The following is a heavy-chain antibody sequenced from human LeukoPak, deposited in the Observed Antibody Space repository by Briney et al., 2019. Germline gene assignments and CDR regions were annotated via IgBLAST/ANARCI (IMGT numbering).Heavy chain of an antibody. V-gene: IGHV1-2*02. CDR1: GYTFTGYY. CDR2: INPNSGGT. CDR3: ARDGGAAGTFSKNWFDP. D-gene: IGHD6-13*01. Sequence: ASVKVSCKASGYTFTGYYMHWVRQAPGQGLEWMGWINPNSGGTNYAQKFQGRVTMTRDTSISTAYMELSRLRSDDTAVYYCARDGGAAGTFSKNWFDPWGQGTLVTVSS. J-gene: IGHJ5*02.